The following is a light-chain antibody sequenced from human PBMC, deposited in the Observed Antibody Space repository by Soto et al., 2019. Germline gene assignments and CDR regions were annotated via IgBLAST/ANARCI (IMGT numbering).Light chain of an antibody. J-gene: IGKJ5*01. Sequence: DIKMTQSPSSFSSSVGDRVTIPCRSSEDIITWLAWYQQKPGKAPKLLIYAASSLQSGVPSRFSGSGSGTDFTLTIRRLEPEDFAVYYCQKSSNWQGINCGKGKRRAIK. V-gene: IGKV1-12*01. CDR1: EDIITW. CDR2: AAS. CDR3: QKSSNWQGIN.